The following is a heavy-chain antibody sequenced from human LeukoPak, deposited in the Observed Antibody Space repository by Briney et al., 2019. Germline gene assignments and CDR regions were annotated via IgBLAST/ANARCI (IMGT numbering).Heavy chain of an antibody. D-gene: IGHD4-17*01. CDR3: AGIYGTYYYYYMDV. J-gene: IGHJ6*03. CDR1: GFTFDDYG. Sequence: PGGSLRLSCAASGFTFDDYGMSWVRQAPGKGLEWVSGINWNGGSTGYADSVKGRFTISRDNAKNSLYLQMNSLRAEDTALYYCAGIYGTYYYYYMDVWGKGTTVTVSS. CDR2: INWNGGST. V-gene: IGHV3-20*04.